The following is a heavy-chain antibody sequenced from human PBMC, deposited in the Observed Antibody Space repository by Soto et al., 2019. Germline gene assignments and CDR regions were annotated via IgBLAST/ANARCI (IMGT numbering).Heavy chain of an antibody. Sequence: SETLSLTCTVSGGSISSGGYYWSWIRQHPGKGLEWIGYIYYSGSTYYNPSLKSRVTISVDTSKNQSSLKLSSVTAADTAVYYCARDSGYYGSGSYRFLVPDWWMNVWGKGTTVTVSS. J-gene: IGHJ6*04. CDR3: ARDSGYYGSGSYRFLVPDWWMNV. CDR1: GGSISSGGYY. D-gene: IGHD3-10*01. V-gene: IGHV4-31*03. CDR2: IYYSGST.